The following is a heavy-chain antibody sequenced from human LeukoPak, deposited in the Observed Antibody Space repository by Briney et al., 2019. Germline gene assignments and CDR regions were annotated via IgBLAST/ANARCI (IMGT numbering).Heavy chain of an antibody. CDR2: ISGSGGST. Sequence: GGSLRLSCTASGFTFASHSMTWVRQAPGKGLEWVSAISGSGGSTYYADSVKGRFTISRDNSKNTLYLQMNSLRAEDTAVYYCAKYSSSWPIFDYWGQGTLVTVSS. V-gene: IGHV3-23*01. CDR3: AKYSSSWPIFDY. J-gene: IGHJ4*02. D-gene: IGHD6-13*01. CDR1: GFTFASHS.